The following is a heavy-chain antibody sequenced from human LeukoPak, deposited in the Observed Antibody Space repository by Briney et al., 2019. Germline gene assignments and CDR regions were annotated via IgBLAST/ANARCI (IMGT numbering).Heavy chain of an antibody. V-gene: IGHV1-8*01. D-gene: IGHD3-22*01. CDR2: MNPNSGNT. Sequence: ASVKVSCKASGYTFASYDINWVRQATGQGLEWMGWMNPNSGNTGYAQKFQGRVTMTRNTSISTAYMELSSLRSEDTAVYYCARVYYDNSGYWPLWAWGQGTLVTVSS. CDR1: GYTFASYD. J-gene: IGHJ5*02. CDR3: ARVYYDNSGYWPLWA.